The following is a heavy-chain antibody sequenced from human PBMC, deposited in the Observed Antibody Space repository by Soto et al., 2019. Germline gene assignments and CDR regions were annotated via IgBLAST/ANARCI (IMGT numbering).Heavy chain of an antibody. D-gene: IGHD5-18*01. CDR3: ARTPWDGYTGYYFDY. Sequence: SETLSLTCTVSGGSISSSSYYWGWIRQPPGKGLEWIGSIYYSGSTYYNPSLKSRVTISVDTSKNQFSLKLSSVTAADTAVYSCARTPWDGYTGYYFDYWGQGTLVTVSS. CDR2: IYYSGST. CDR1: GGSISSSSYY. V-gene: IGHV4-39*07. J-gene: IGHJ4*02.